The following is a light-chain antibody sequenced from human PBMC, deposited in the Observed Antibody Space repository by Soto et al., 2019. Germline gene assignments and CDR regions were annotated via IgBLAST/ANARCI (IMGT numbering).Light chain of an antibody. Sequence: EIVMTQSPATLSVSPGERATLSCRASQSVSSYLAWYQQKPGQAPRPLIYGASTRATGIPARFSGSGSGTEFTLTISSLQSEDFAVYYCQQYNNWPVWAFGQGTKVEIK. CDR2: GAS. CDR3: QQYNNWPVWA. J-gene: IGKJ1*01. V-gene: IGKV3-15*01. CDR1: QSVSSY.